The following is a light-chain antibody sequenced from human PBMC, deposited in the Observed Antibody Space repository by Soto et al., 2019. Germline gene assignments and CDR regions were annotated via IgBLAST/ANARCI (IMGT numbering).Light chain of an antibody. CDR1: SSHVGSSNL. J-gene: IGLJ1*01. Sequence: QSVLTQPASVSGSPVQSITFSCTGTSSHVGSSNLVSWYQQHPGKAPKLLIYEVSKRPSGVSNRFSGSKSGNTASLTISGLQAEDEADYYCCSYAGSSTHVFGTGTKVTVL. CDR3: CSYAGSSTHV. CDR2: EVS. V-gene: IGLV2-23*02.